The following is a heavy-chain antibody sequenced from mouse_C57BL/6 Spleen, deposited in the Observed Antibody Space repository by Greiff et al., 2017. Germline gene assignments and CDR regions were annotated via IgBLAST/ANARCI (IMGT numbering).Heavy chain of an antibody. CDR3: ARPVEGRYFDV. V-gene: IGHV1-53*01. CDR1: GYTFTSYW. Sequence: QVQLQQPGTELVKPGASVKLSCKASGYTFTSYWMHWVKQRPGQGLEWIGNINPCNGGTNYNEKFKGKATLTVDKSSSTAYMQLSSLTSEDAAVYYCARPVEGRYFDVWGTGTTVTVSS. CDR2: INPCNGGT. J-gene: IGHJ1*03.